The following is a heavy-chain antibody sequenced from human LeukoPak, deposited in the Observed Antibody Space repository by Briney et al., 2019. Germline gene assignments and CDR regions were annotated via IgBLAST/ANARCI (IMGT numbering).Heavy chain of an antibody. CDR1: GGSFSGYY. V-gene: IGHV4-34*01. Sequence: PSETLSLTCAVYGGSFSGYYWSWIRQPPGKGLEWIGEINHSGSTNYNPSLKSRVTISVDTSKNLFSPKLSSVTAADTAVYYCARGRYFSWFDPWGQGTLVTVSS. D-gene: IGHD3-9*01. CDR2: INHSGST. J-gene: IGHJ5*02. CDR3: ARGRYFSWFDP.